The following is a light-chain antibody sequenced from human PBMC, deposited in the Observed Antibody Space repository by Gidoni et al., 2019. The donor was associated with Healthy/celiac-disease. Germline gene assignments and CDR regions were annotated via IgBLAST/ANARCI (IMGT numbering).Light chain of an antibody. J-gene: IGLJ2*01. CDR3: CSYAGSSTPGV. V-gene: IGLV2-23*01. CDR2: EGS. CDR1: SSDVGSYNL. Sequence: QSALTQPASVSGSPGQSITISCTGTSSDVGSYNLVSWYQQHPVKAPKLMIYEGSKRPSGVSNRFAGSKSGNTASLTISGLQAEDEADYYCCSYAGSSTPGVFGGGTKLTVL.